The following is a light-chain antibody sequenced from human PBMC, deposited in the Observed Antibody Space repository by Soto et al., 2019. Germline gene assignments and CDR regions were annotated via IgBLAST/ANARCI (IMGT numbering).Light chain of an antibody. J-gene: IGKJ1*01. CDR1: QTVSSAR. CDR3: HQYGSSPWT. CDR2: GAS. Sequence: DIRLWQSPGTLSLSPGERATLSCRASQTVSSARLAWFQQKPGQAPRLLIYGASSRAPGIPDRFSGSGSETDFTLTITRLESEDFAVYSCHQYGSSPWTFGQGTKVDIK. V-gene: IGKV3-20*01.